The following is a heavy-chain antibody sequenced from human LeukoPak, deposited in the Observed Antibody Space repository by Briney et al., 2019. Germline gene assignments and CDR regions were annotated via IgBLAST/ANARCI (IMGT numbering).Heavy chain of an antibody. V-gene: IGHV4-34*01. CDR3: AREGSTSCYYFDY. CDR2: INHSGST. CDR1: GGSFSGYY. J-gene: IGHJ4*02. Sequence: SETLSLTCAVYGGSFSGYYWSWIRQPPGKGLEWIGEINHSGSTNDNPSLKSRVTISVDTSKNQFSLKLSSVTAADTAVYYCAREGSTSCYYFDYWGQGTLVTVSS. D-gene: IGHD2-2*01.